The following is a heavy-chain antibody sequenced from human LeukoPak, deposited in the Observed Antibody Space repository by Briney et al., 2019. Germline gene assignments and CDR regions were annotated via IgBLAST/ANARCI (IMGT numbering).Heavy chain of an antibody. V-gene: IGHV4-34*01. CDR3: AIGYGSGSPTGY. CDR1: GGSFSGYY. Sequence: KTSETLSLTCADYGGSFSGYYWSWIRQPPGKGLEWIGEINHSGSTNYNPSLKSRVTISVDTSKNQFSLKLSSVTAADTAVYYCAIGYGSGSPTGYWGQGTLVTVSS. D-gene: IGHD3-10*01. CDR2: INHSGST. J-gene: IGHJ4*02.